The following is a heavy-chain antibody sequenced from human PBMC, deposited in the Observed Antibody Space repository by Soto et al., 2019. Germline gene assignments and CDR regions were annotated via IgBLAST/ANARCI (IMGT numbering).Heavy chain of an antibody. CDR2: IYYSGST. D-gene: IGHD3-10*01. CDR3: ARDRGGGFDP. CDR1: GGSISSYY. V-gene: IGHV4-59*01. J-gene: IGHJ5*02. Sequence: SETLSLTCTVSGGSISSYYWSWIRQPPGKGLEWIGYIYYSGSTNYNPFLKSRVTISVDTSKNQFSLKLSSVTAADTAVYYCARDRGGGFDPWGQGTLVTVSS.